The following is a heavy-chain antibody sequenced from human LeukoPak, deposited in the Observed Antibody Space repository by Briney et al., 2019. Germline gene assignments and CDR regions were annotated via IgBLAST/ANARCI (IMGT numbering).Heavy chain of an antibody. Sequence: ASVKVSCKASGYTFTSYGISWVRQAPGQGLEWMGWISAYNGNTNYAQKLQGRGTMTTDTSTSTAYMELRSLRSDDTAVYYCARDEQLRRRAAGYFDYWGQGTLVTVSS. CDR3: ARDEQLRRRAAGYFDY. CDR1: GYTFTSYG. J-gene: IGHJ4*02. D-gene: IGHD5-18*01. CDR2: ISAYNGNT. V-gene: IGHV1-18*01.